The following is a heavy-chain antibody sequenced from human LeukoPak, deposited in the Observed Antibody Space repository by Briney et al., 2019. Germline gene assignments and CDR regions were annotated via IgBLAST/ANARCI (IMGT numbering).Heavy chain of an antibody. CDR3: ARGGGYCSGGSCYSRH. CDR2: INHSGST. Sequence: PSETLSLTCTVSGGSIGTYYWSWIRQPPGKGLEWIGEINHSGSTNYNPSLKSRVTISVDTSKNQFSLKLSSVTAADTAVYYCARGGGYCSGGSCYSRHWGQGTLVTVSS. D-gene: IGHD2-15*01. CDR1: GGSIGTYY. V-gene: IGHV4-34*01. J-gene: IGHJ4*02.